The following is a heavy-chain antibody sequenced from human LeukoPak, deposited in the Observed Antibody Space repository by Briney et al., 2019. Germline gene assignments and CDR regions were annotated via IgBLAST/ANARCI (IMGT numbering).Heavy chain of an antibody. D-gene: IGHD6-19*01. J-gene: IGHJ4*02. CDR2: VFYSGST. CDR3: ARYSSAWSFFDS. CDR1: GGSISNYY. Sequence: SETLSLTCTVSGGSISNYYWNWIRQPPGKGLEWIGYVFYSGSTNYNPSLKSRVTISVDTSKSQFSLGLTSVTAADTAMYYCARYSSAWSFFDSWGQGTLVTVSS. V-gene: IGHV4-59*01.